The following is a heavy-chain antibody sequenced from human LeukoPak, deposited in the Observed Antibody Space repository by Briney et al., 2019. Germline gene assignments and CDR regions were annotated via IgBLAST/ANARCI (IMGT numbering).Heavy chain of an antibody. D-gene: IGHD5-18*01. J-gene: IGHJ4*02. Sequence: PSETLSLTCTVSGYSISSGYYWGWIRQPPGKGLEWIGNIYHSGSTYYNPSLKSRVTISVDTSKNQFSLKLSSVTAADTAVYYCARDMYGRGYSYGRGPLYYFDYWGQGTLVTVSS. CDR3: ARDMYGRGYSYGRGPLYYFDY. V-gene: IGHV4-38-2*02. CDR1: GYSISSGYY. CDR2: IYHSGST.